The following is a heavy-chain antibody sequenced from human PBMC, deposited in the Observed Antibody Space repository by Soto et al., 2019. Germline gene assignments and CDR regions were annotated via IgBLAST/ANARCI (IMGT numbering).Heavy chain of an antibody. CDR3: ARDVVRPRRDFDWFDP. V-gene: IGHV3-7*01. CDR2: IKQDGSEK. J-gene: IGHJ5*02. Sequence: PGGSQRVSCAASGFNFSSYGRSWVRQATGKGLEWVANIKQDGSEKYYVDSVKGRFTISRDNAKNSLYLQMNSLRAEDTAVFYCARDVVRPRRDFDWFDPWGQGTLVTVSS. CDR1: GFNFSSYG. D-gene: IGHD3-10*01.